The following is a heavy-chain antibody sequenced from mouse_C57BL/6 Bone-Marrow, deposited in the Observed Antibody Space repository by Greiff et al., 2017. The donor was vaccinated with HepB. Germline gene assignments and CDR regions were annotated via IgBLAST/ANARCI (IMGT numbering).Heavy chain of an antibody. CDR1: GYTFTSYG. J-gene: IGHJ2*01. D-gene: IGHD1-1*01. CDR2: IYPRSGNT. CDR3: ARGYYGSSYEGY. V-gene: IGHV1-81*01. Sequence: QVQLQQSGAELARPGASVKLSCKASGYTFTSYGISWVKQSTGQGLEWIGEIYPRSGNTYYNEKFKGKATLTADKSSSTAYMELRSLTSEDSAVYFCARGYYGSSYEGYWGQGTTLTVSS.